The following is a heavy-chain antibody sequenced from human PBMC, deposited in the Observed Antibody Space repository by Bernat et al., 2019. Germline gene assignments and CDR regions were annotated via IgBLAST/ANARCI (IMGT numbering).Heavy chain of an antibody. J-gene: IGHJ2*01. CDR1: GGSISSSSYY. Sequence: LQLQESGPGLVKPSETLSLTCTVSGGSISSSSYYWGWIRQPPGKGLEWIGSIYYSGSTYYNPSLQSRVTISVDTSKNQFSLKLSSVTAADTAVYYCARHSYDFWSGYWYFDLWGRGTLVTVSS. D-gene: IGHD3-3*01. CDR3: ARHSYDFWSGYWYFDL. CDR2: IYYSGST. V-gene: IGHV4-39*01.